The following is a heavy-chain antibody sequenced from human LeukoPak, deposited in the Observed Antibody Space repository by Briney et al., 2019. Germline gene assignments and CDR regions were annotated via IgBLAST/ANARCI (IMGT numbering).Heavy chain of an antibody. Sequence: SVKVSCKASAGTFSSYAISWVRQAPGQGLEWMGRIIPIFGTANYAQKFQGRVTITADESTSTAYMELSSLRSEDTAVYYCASPHHCSSTCCQYYHYYMDVRGKGTTVTVSS. D-gene: IGHD2-2*01. J-gene: IGHJ6*03. CDR3: ASPHHCSSTCCQYYHYYMDV. CDR1: AGTFSSYA. CDR2: IIPIFGTA. V-gene: IGHV1-69*15.